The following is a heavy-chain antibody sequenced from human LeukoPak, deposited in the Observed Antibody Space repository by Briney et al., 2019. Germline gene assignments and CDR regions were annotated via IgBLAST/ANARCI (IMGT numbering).Heavy chain of an antibody. Sequence: KTSETLSLTCTVSGGSISSSSYYWGWIRQPPGNGLQWNGSIYYSGSTYYNPSLKRRLTISVDTSTNHVSLKLSSVSAADTVVYYCARQRGYYDGSGSLGGFDYWGQGTLVTASS. D-gene: IGHD3-10*01. CDR1: GGSISSSSYY. CDR2: IYYSGST. J-gene: IGHJ4*02. V-gene: IGHV4-39*01. CDR3: ARQRGYYDGSGSLGGFDY.